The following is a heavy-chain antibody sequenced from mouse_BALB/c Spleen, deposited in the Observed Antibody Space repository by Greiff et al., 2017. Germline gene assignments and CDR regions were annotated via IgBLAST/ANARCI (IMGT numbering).Heavy chain of an antibody. D-gene: IGHD1-1*01. J-gene: IGHJ3*01. CDR1: GFNIQDYY. Sequence: EVQLQQSGAELVRSGASVKLSCTASGFNIQDYYMHWVKQRPEQGLEWIGWIVPENGVTEYAPKFQGKATMTADTTSSTAYLQLSSLTSDATAVYYCGSYYYGSSIPFAYWGQGTLVTVSA. CDR2: IVPENGVT. CDR3: GSYYYGSSIPFAY. V-gene: IGHV14-4*02.